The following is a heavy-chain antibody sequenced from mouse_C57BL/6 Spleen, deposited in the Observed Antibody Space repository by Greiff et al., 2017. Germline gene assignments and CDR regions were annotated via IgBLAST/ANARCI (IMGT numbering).Heavy chain of an antibody. CDR2: INPNNGGT. V-gene: IGHV1-26*01. CDR1: GYTFTDYY. Sequence: VQLQQSGPELVKPGASVKISCKASGYTFTDYYMNWVKQSHGKSLEWIGDINPNNGGTSYNQKFKGKATLTVDQSSSTAYMELRSLTSEDSAVYYCARGGNVYFDVWGTGTTVTVSS. J-gene: IGHJ1*03. CDR3: ARGGNVYFDV.